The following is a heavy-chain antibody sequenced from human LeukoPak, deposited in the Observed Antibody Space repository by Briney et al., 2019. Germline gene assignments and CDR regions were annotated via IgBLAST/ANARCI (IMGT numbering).Heavy chain of an antibody. CDR2: INHSGST. CDR1: GGSFSGYY. J-gene: IGHJ3*02. Sequence: PSETLSLTCAVYGGSFSGYYWSWIRQPPGKGLEWIGEINHSGSTNYNPSLKSRVTISVDTSKNQFSLKLSSVIAADTAVYYCARGRSGYYRRAFDIWGQGTMVTVSS. V-gene: IGHV4-34*01. D-gene: IGHD3-22*01. CDR3: ARGRSGYYRRAFDI.